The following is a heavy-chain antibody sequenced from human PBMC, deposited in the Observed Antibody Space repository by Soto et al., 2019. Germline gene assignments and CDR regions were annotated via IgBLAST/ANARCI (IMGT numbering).Heavy chain of an antibody. CDR1: GDSVSTNNVT. D-gene: IGHD5-12*01. V-gene: IGHV6-1*01. CDR3: ARNEGSGYDYFFDF. Sequence: QVQLQQSGPGLVKPSQTLSLTCTISGDSVSTNNVTWNWIRQSPSRGLEWLGRTFYRSKYYYDYALSVKGRITINADTSKNQFSLQMKSVTPEDTAVYYCARNEGSGYDYFFDFWGQGLLVTVSS. CDR2: TFYRSKYYY. J-gene: IGHJ4*02.